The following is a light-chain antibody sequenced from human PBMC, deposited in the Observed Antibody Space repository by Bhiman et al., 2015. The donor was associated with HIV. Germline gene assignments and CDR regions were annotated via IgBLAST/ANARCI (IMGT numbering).Light chain of an antibody. Sequence: QSVLTQPPSVSAAPGQKVTISCSGSSSNIGNNYVSWYQQLPGTAPKLLIYXNNKRPSGIPDRFSGSKSGTSATLGITGLQTGDEADYYCGTWDSSLSAEVFGGGTKLTVL. J-gene: IGLJ3*02. V-gene: IGLV1-51*01. CDR3: GTWDSSLSAEV. CDR2: XNN. CDR1: SSNIGNNY.